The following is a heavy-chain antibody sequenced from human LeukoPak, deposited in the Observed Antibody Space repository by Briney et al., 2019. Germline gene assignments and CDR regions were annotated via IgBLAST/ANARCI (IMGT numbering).Heavy chain of an antibody. V-gene: IGHV1-69*06. CDR1: GYTFTSYG. J-gene: IGHJ3*02. Sequence: SVKVSCKASGYTFTSYGISWVRQAPGQGLEWMGGIIPIFGTANYAQKFQGRVTITADKSTSTAYMELSSLRSEDTAVYYCHSGSYQDAFDIWGQGTMVTVSS. CDR2: IIPIFGTA. D-gene: IGHD1-26*01. CDR3: HSGSYQDAFDI.